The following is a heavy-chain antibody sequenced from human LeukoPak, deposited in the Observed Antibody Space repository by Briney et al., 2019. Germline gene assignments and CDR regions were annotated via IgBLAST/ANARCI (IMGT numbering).Heavy chain of an antibody. Sequence: SETLSLTCTISGGSINDYYWSWIRQPAGKGLEWIGYVLYSGTTNYNPSLKSRVSISLDTSKNQFSLKLNSVTAADTAVYYCARFKGWFDPWGQGTLVTVSS. CDR3: ARFKGWFDP. CDR2: VLYSGTT. CDR1: GGSINDYY. V-gene: IGHV4-59*08. J-gene: IGHJ5*02.